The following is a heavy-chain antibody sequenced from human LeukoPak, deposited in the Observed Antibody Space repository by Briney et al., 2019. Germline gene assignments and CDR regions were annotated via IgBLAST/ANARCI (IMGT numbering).Heavy chain of an antibody. CDR2: IYYSGST. V-gene: IGHV4-59*01. D-gene: IGHD6-19*01. Sequence: SETLSLTCTVSGGSISSYYWGWIRQPPRKGLEWIGYIYYSGSTNYNPSLRSRVTISVDSSKTQFSLKLRSATAADTAVYFCARDSRYASGRAFDNWGQGTLVTASS. CDR1: GGSISSYY. J-gene: IGHJ4*02. CDR3: ARDSRYASGRAFDN.